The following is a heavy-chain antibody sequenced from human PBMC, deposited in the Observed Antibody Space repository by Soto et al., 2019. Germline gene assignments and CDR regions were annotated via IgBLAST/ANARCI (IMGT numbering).Heavy chain of an antibody. CDR3: AKDRESTIGEWCDP. V-gene: IGHV3-23*01. D-gene: IGHD1-26*01. CDR1: GFTFNNFA. Sequence: EVQLLESGGGLVQPGGSLRLSCAASGFTFNNFAMSWVRQAAGKGLEWLAAINGGGDSTYYADSVKGRFTGSRDNSKNTLYLQMNSLRVDDTAVYYCAKDRESTIGEWCDPWGQGTLVTVSS. J-gene: IGHJ5*02. CDR2: INGGGDST.